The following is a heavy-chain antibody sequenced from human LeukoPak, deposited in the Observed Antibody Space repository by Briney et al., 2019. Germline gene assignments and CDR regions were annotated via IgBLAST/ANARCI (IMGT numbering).Heavy chain of an antibody. D-gene: IGHD7-27*01. Sequence: SETLSLTCAVYGGSFSGYYWSWIRQPPGKGLEWIGEINHSGSTNYNPSLKSRVTISVDTSKNQFSLKLSSVTAADTAVYYCARAGENPPYNWFDPWGQGTLVTVSS. J-gene: IGHJ5*02. CDR2: INHSGST. CDR1: GGSFSGYY. CDR3: ARAGENPPYNWFDP. V-gene: IGHV4-34*01.